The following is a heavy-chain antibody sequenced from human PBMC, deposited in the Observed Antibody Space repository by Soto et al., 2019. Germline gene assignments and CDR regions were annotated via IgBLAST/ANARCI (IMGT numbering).Heavy chain of an antibody. CDR3: ARGYYDSSGQSNTFDI. V-gene: IGHV4-59*01. Sequence: SETLSLTCTVSGAFITSSYWSWIRQSPGKGLEWIGYVYYSGSTNYNPSLKSRVTISVDTSMNQFSLKLSSVTAADTAVYFCARGYYDSSGQSNTFDIWGQGTMVTVSS. CDR1: GAFITSSY. J-gene: IGHJ3*02. CDR2: VYYSGST. D-gene: IGHD3-22*01.